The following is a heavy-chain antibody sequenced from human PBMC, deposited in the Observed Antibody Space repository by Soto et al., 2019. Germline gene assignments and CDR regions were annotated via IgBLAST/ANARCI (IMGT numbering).Heavy chain of an antibody. V-gene: IGHV4-59*01. CDR1: GGSISSYY. Sequence: SETLSLTCTVSGGSISSYYWSWIRQPPGKGLEWIGYIYYSGSTNYNPSLKSRVTISVDTSKNQFSLKLSSVTAADTAVYYCASFPYYDILTGYFDPWGQGTLVTVSS. CDR2: IYYSGST. J-gene: IGHJ5*02. D-gene: IGHD3-9*01. CDR3: ASFPYYDILTGYFDP.